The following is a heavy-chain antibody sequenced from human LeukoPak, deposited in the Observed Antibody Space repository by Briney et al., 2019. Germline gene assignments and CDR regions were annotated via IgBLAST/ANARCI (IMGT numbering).Heavy chain of an antibody. CDR3: AKDSTEGTGGYFDY. D-gene: IGHD1-1*01. CDR2: ISGSGGST. CDR1: GFTFSSYA. J-gene: IGHJ4*02. Sequence: GGSLRLSCAASGFTFSSYAMSWVRQAPGKGLGWVSAISGSGGSTYYADSVKGRFTISRDNSKNTLYLQMNSLRAEDTAVYYCAKDSTEGTGGYFDYWGQGTLVTVSS. V-gene: IGHV3-23*01.